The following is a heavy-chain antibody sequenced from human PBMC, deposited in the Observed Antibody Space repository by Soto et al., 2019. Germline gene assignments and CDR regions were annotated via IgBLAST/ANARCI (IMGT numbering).Heavy chain of an antibody. Sequence: EVQLLESGGDLVQPGGSLRLSCAASGFTFSSYAMSWVRQAPGKGLEWVSAISGGGADTYYADSVKGRFSISRDNSENTLYQQMNSLRAEDTAVYYCAKANTPTYYYDSSGFYGFDCWGQGTLVTVSS. J-gene: IGHJ4*02. CDR1: GFTFSSYA. V-gene: IGHV3-23*01. CDR2: ISGGGADT. D-gene: IGHD3-22*01. CDR3: AKANTPTYYYDSSGFYGFDC.